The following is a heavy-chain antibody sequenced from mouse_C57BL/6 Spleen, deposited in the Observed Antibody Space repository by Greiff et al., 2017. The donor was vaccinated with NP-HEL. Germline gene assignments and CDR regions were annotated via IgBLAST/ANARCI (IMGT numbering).Heavy chain of an antibody. D-gene: IGHD2-1*01. CDR1: GYTFTSYT. J-gene: IGHJ2*01. CDR3: AREDGNYQGYFDY. Sequence: VKLMESGAELARPGASVKMSCKASGYTFTSYTMHWVKQRPGQGLEWIGYINPSSGYTKYNQKFKDKATLTADKSSSTAYMQLSSLTSEDSAVYYCAREDGNYQGYFDYWGQGTTLTVSS. V-gene: IGHV1-4*01. CDR2: INPSSGYT.